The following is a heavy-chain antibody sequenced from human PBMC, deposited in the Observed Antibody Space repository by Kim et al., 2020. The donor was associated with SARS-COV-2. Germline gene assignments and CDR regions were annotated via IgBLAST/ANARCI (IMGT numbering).Heavy chain of an antibody. J-gene: IGHJ1*01. Sequence: GGSLRLSCAASGFTFSSYGMHWVRQAPGKGLEWVAVIWYDGSNKYYADSVKGRFTISRDNSKNTLYLQMNSLRAEDTAVYYCARDILYDSSGYYYVHSPEYFQHWGQGTLVTVSS. V-gene: IGHV3-33*01. CDR2: IWYDGSNK. CDR3: ARDILYDSSGYYYVHSPEYFQH. D-gene: IGHD3-22*01. CDR1: GFTFSSYG.